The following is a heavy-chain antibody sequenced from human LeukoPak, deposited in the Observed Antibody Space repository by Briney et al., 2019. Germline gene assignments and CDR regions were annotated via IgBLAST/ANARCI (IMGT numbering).Heavy chain of an antibody. CDR3: ARVVVPAAMANWFDP. CDR1: GYTFTGYY. J-gene: IGHJ5*02. D-gene: IGHD2-2*01. CDR2: INPNSGGT. Sequence: ASVKVSCKASGYTFTGYYMHWVRQAPGQGLEWMGWINPNSGGTNYAQKSQGRVTMTRDTSISTAYMELSRLRSDDTAVYYCARVVVPAAMANWFDPWGQGTLVTVSS. V-gene: IGHV1-2*02.